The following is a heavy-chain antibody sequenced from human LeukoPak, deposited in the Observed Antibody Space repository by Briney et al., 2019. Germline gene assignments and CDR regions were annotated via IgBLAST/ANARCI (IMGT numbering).Heavy chain of an antibody. Sequence: GGSLRPSFEASGFTFGSHAMYWVGQAPGKGREGCAGFFGSGVSPHYADSVKGRFTISRDNSRNTVYLQINSLRAEDTAVYYCGKTTVGYSSGQKPAWPVDYWGQGTLVTVSS. CDR2: FFGSGVSP. D-gene: IGHD5-18*01. V-gene: IGHV3-23*01. CDR1: GFTFGSHA. J-gene: IGHJ4*02. CDR3: GKTTVGYSSGQKPAWPVDY.